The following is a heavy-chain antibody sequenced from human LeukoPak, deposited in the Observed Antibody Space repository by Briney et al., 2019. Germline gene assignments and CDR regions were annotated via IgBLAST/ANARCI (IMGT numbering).Heavy chain of an antibody. CDR1: GFTFDDYA. V-gene: IGHV3-9*01. D-gene: IGHD6-19*01. Sequence: GGSLRLSCAASGFTFDDYAMHWVRQAPGKGLEWVSGISWNSGSIGYADSVKGRFTISRDNAKNSLYLQMNSLRAEDTALYYCAKDRHSSGWYDGFDYWGQGTLVTVSS. CDR2: ISWNSGSI. J-gene: IGHJ4*02. CDR3: AKDRHSSGWYDGFDY.